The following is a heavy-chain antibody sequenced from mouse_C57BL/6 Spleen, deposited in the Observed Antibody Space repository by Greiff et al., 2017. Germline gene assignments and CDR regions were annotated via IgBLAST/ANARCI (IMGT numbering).Heavy chain of an antibody. CDR1: GYTFTEYT. CDR3: ARHEDRGFITTVVADY. J-gene: IGHJ2*01. Sequence: VKLQESGAELVKPGASVKLSCKASGYTFTEYTIHWVKQRSGQGLEWIGWFYPGSGSIKYNEKFKDKATLTADKSSSTDYMEISRLTSEDSAVYFCARHEDRGFITTVVADYWGQGTTLTVAS. CDR2: FYPGSGSI. V-gene: IGHV1-62-2*01. D-gene: IGHD1-1*01.